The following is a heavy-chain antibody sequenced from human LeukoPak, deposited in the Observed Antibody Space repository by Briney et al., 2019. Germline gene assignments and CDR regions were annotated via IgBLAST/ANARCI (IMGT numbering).Heavy chain of an antibody. CDR1: GGSISSHY. CDR2: IYSSGST. CDR3: ARHPFYYGSTRDYFDY. Sequence: SETLSLTCSVSGGSISSHYWSWFRQPPGKGLEWIGYIYSSGSTDYHPSLKSRVTISVDTSNNQFSLKLGSVTAADTAVYYCARHPFYYGSTRDYFDYWGQGTLVTVSS. J-gene: IGHJ4*02. V-gene: IGHV4-4*08. D-gene: IGHD3-22*01.